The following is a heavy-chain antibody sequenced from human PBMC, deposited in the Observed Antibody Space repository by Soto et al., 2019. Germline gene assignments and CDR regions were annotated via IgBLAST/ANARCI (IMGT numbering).Heavy chain of an antibody. V-gene: IGHV1-69*13. Sequence: GASVKVSCKASGGTFSSYAISWVRQAPGQGLEWMGGIIPIFGTANYAQKFQGRVTITADESTSTAYVELSSLRSEDTAVYYWARALPGYCSGGSCRTSLIDYWGQGTLVTVSS. J-gene: IGHJ4*02. CDR1: GGTFSSYA. D-gene: IGHD2-15*01. CDR3: ARALPGYCSGGSCRTSLIDY. CDR2: IIPIFGTA.